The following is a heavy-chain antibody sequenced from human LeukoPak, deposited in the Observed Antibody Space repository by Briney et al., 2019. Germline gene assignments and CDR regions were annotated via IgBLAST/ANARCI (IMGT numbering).Heavy chain of an antibody. CDR1: GYSFSSYW. J-gene: IGHJ4*02. Sequence: GESLKISCKGSGYSFSSYWIGWVRQMPGKGLEWMGIIYPGDSDTTYSPSFQGQVTISADKSISTAYLQWSSLQASDTAMYYYARLRSAAAGTFWFDYWGQGTLVTVSS. CDR2: IYPGDSDT. D-gene: IGHD6-13*01. CDR3: ARLRSAAAGTFWFDY. V-gene: IGHV5-51*01.